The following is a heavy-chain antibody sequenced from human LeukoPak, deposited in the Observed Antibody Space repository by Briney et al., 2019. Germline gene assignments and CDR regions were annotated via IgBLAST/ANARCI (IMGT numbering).Heavy chain of an antibody. J-gene: IGHJ3*02. CDR3: ARDYEVPPHCGGTTCDGTFDI. D-gene: IGHD2-21*01. V-gene: IGHV1-18*01. CDR1: GYTLTELS. CDR2: IAAANGYT. Sequence: GASVKVSCKVSGYTLTELSMHWVRQAPGQGLEWMGWIAAANGYTNYAQDLQGRLTMTTDTSTNTAYMELRSLTYDDTAIYYCARDYEVPPHCGGTTCDGTFDIWGQGTLVTVSS.